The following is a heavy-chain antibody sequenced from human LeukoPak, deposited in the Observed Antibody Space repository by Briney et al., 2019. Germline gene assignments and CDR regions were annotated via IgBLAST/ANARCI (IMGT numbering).Heavy chain of an antibody. CDR3: ESPNYGGNSVP. J-gene: IGHJ5*02. V-gene: IGHV3-7*01. D-gene: IGHD4-23*01. CDR2: IKQDGSEK. Sequence: PGGSLRLSCAASGFTFSSYWMSWVRQAPGKGREWVANIKQDGSEKYYVDSVKARFTISRDKDKISLYLQMNSLRAEDTAVYYCESPNYGGNSVPWGQGTLVTVSS. CDR1: GFTFSSYW.